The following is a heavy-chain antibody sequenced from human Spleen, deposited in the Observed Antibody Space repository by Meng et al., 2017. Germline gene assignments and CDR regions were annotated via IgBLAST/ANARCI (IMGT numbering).Heavy chain of an antibody. CDR3: AKIRDGYYYYYGMDV. CDR1: GASITTYY. CDR2: MYYSGNT. V-gene: IGHV4-59*01. Sequence: GSLRLSCTVSGASITTYYWSWIRQPPGKGLEWIGYMYYSGNTDYNPSLKSRVTISVDASRNQFSLKLNSVTAADTAVYYCAKIRDGYYYYYGMDVWGQGATVTVSS. J-gene: IGHJ6*02. D-gene: IGHD5-24*01.